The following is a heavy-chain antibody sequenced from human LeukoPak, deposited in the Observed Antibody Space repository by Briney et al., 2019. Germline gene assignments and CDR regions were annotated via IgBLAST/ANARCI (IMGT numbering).Heavy chain of an antibody. CDR1: GGSISSYY. CDR3: ARDTAMAGYYYYGMDV. Sequence: SETLSLTCTVSGGSISSYYWSWIRQPAGKGLEWIGRIYTSGSTNYNPSLKSRVTMSVDTSKNQFSLKLSSVTAADTAVYYCARDTAMAGYYYYGMDVWGQGTTVTVSS. J-gene: IGHJ6*02. CDR2: IYTSGST. V-gene: IGHV4-4*07. D-gene: IGHD5-18*01.